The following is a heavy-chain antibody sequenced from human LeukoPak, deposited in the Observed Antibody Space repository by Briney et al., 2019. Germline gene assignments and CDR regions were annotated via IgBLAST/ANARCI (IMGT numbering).Heavy chain of an antibody. CDR2: IYYSGST. D-gene: IGHD6-19*01. CDR3: ARGTPRIGSGWYAY. J-gene: IGHJ4*02. Sequence: SETLSLICTVSGGSISSYYWSWIRQPPGKGLEWIGYIYYSGSTNYNPSLKSRVTISVDTSKNQFSLKLSSVTAADTAVYYCARGTPRIGSGWYAYWGQGTLVTVSS. V-gene: IGHV4-59*01. CDR1: GGSISSYY.